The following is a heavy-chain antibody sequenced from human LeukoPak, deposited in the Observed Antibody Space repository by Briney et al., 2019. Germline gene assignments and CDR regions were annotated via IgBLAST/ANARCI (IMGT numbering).Heavy chain of an antibody. CDR3: ARDARGGDYYYYMDV. CDR2: INHSGST. Sequence: SETLSLTCAVYGGSFSGYYWSRIRQPPGKGLEWIGEINHSGSTNYNPSLKSRVTISVDTSKNQFSLKLSSVTAADTAVYYCARDARGGDYYYYMDVWGKGTTVTVSS. V-gene: IGHV4-34*01. D-gene: IGHD3-10*01. J-gene: IGHJ6*03. CDR1: GGSFSGYY.